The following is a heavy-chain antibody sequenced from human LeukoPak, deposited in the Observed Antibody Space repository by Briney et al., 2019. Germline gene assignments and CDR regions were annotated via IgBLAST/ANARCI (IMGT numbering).Heavy chain of an antibody. CDR2: IKSKTDGGTT. D-gene: IGHD4-17*01. CDR3: TTADGYGDYAVI. V-gene: IGHV3-15*01. J-gene: IGHJ4*02. CDR1: GFTFSNAW. Sequence: PGGSLRLSCAASGFTFSNAWMSWVRQAPGKGLEWVGRIKSKTDGGTTDYAAPVKGRFTISRDDSKNTLYLQMNSLKTEDTAVYYCTTADGYGDYAVIWGQGTLVTVSS.